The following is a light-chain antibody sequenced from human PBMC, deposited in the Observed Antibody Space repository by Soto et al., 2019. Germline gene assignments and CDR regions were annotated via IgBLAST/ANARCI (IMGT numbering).Light chain of an antibody. V-gene: IGKV3-20*01. CDR1: QSVNNNY. Sequence: EIVLTQSPGTLSLSPGDRATLSCEASQSVNNNYLAWYQHKPGQAPRLLIYGASSRATGIPERFSGSGSGTDFTLTIRRLAPEDFAVYYCQQYDTSLPYTFGGGTKVEIK. CDR3: QQYDTSLPYT. J-gene: IGKJ4*02. CDR2: GAS.